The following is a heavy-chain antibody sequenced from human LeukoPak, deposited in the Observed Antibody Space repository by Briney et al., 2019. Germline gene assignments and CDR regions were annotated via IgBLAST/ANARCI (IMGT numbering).Heavy chain of an antibody. J-gene: IGHJ4*02. Sequence: GASLRLSCAASGFTFSSYAMSWVRQAPGKGLEWVSAISGSGGNTYYVDSVKGRFTISRDNSKNTLYLQMNSLRAEDTAVYYCAKTDLLDYADYWGQGTLVIVSS. CDR2: ISGSGGNT. CDR3: AKTDLLDYADY. D-gene: IGHD2-21*01. CDR1: GFTFSSYA. V-gene: IGHV3-23*01.